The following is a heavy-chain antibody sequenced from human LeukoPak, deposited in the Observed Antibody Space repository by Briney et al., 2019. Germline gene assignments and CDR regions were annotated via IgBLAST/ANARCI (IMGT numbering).Heavy chain of an antibody. CDR2: ISTTGST. CDR1: GGSISSSAYH. CDR3: AREVEMARHFDY. V-gene: IGHV4-61*02. Sequence: SETLSLTCSVSGGSISSSAYHWSWIRQPAGKGLEWIGRISTTGSTNYNPSIKSRVTMSVDTSKDQLSLKLNSVTAADTAVYYCAREVEMARHFDYWGQGTLVTVSS. D-gene: IGHD5-24*01. J-gene: IGHJ4*02.